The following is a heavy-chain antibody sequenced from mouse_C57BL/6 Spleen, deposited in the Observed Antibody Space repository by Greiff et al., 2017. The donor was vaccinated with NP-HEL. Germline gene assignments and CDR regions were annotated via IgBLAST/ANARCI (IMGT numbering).Heavy chain of an antibody. Sequence: QVQLQQPGAELVRPGSSVKLFCKASGYTFTSHWMHWLKQMLIQGLEWIGNIDPPDSVTHYNQKIKDKATLTVDKSSRTAYMQLSSLTSEDSEVYYCARGLGRGLAYWSQGTLVTVSA. V-gene: IGHV1-52*01. J-gene: IGHJ3*01. CDR2: IDPPDSVT. CDR1: GYTFTSHW. CDR3: ARGLGRGLAY. D-gene: IGHD4-1*01.